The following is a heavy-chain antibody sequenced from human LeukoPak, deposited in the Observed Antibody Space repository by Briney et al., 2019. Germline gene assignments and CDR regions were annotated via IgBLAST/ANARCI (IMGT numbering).Heavy chain of an antibody. CDR3: ARGLAWGSFYYYYYMDV. V-gene: IGHV4-59*01. CDR1: GGSISSYY. Sequence: PSETLSLTCTVSGGSISSYYWSWIRQPPGKGLEWIGYIYYSGSTNYNPSLKSRVTISVDTSKNQFSLKLSSVTAADTAVYYCARGLAWGSFYYYYYMDVWGKGTTVTVSS. CDR2: IYYSGST. D-gene: IGHD7-27*01. J-gene: IGHJ6*03.